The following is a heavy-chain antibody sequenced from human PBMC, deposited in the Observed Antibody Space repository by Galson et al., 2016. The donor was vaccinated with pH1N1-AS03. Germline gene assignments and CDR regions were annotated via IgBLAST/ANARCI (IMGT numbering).Heavy chain of an antibody. V-gene: IGHV3-9*01. J-gene: IGHJ4*02. CDR2: ISWNSDKI. CDR3: AKDIGVLMVYTEGPFDY. D-gene: IGHD2-8*01. CDR1: GFIFSNHG. Sequence: SLRLSCAASGFIFSNHGMHWVRQAPGKGLEWVSSISWNSDKITYADSVKGQFTISRDNAKNSLYLEMNSLRAEDTALYYCAKDIGVLMVYTEGPFDYWGPGTLVTVSS.